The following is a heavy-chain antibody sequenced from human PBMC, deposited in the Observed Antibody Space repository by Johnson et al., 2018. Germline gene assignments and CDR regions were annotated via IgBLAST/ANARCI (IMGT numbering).Heavy chain of an antibody. CDR2: ISYDGSNK. D-gene: IGHD3-10*01. J-gene: IGHJ1*01. CDR3: ARDYRRITMVRGAEYFQN. V-gene: IGHV3-30-3*01. Sequence: VQLVETGGGVVQPGRSLRLSCAASGFTFSSYAMHWVRQAPGKGLEWVAVISYDGSNKYYADSVKGRFTISRDNSKNTLYLQMNSLRAEDTAVYYCARDYRRITMVRGAEYFQNWGQGSLVTVSS. CDR1: GFTFSSYA.